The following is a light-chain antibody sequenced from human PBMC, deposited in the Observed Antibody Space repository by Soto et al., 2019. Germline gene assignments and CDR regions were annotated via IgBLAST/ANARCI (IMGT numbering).Light chain of an antibody. CDR2: KAS. V-gene: IGKV1-5*03. Sequence: DIQMTQSPSPLSTSVGDRVTITWRASQSISSWLAWYQQKPGKAPKLLIYKASSLESGVPSRFSGSGSGTDFTLTISNLQPEDFATYYCQQSYSTPITFGQGTRLEIK. CDR3: QQSYSTPIT. J-gene: IGKJ5*01. CDR1: QSISSW.